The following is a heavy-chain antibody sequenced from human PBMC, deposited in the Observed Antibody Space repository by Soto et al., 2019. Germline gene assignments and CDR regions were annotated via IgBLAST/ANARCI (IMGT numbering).Heavy chain of an antibody. Sequence: PGGSLRLSCAASGFTFSDDYMSWIRQAPGKGLEWVSYISSSGSTIYYADSVKGRFTISRDNAKNSLYLQMNSLRAEDTAVYYCARAEVVVAATACYYYGMDVWGQGTTVTVSS. CDR2: ISSSGSTI. CDR3: ARAEVVVAATACYYYGMDV. D-gene: IGHD2-15*01. CDR1: GFTFSDDY. J-gene: IGHJ6*02. V-gene: IGHV3-11*01.